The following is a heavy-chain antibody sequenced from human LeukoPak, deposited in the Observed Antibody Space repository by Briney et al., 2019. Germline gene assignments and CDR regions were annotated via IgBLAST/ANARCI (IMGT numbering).Heavy chain of an antibody. Sequence: PGGSLRLSCAASGFTFSSYSMNWVRQAPGKGLEWVSSISSSSSYIYYADSVKGRFTISRDNAKNSLYLQMNSLRAEDTAVYYCARDWLEDDSTLEGFDIWGRGTMVTVSS. V-gene: IGHV3-21*01. D-gene: IGHD3-16*01. CDR2: ISSSSSYI. CDR1: GFTFSSYS. J-gene: IGHJ3*02. CDR3: ARDWLEDDSTLEGFDI.